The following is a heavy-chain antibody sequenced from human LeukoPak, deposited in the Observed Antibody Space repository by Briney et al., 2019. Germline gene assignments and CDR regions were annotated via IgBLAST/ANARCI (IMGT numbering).Heavy chain of an antibody. D-gene: IGHD3-22*01. CDR2: INSDGSST. Sequence: GGSLRLSCAASGFTFSSYWMHWVRHAPGKGLVWVSRINSDGSSTSYADSVKGRFTISRDNAENTLYLQMNSLRAEDTAVYYCARGGTYYYDSIGYYLDYWGQGTLVTVSS. V-gene: IGHV3-74*01. CDR1: GFTFSSYW. CDR3: ARGGTYYYDSIGYYLDY. J-gene: IGHJ4*02.